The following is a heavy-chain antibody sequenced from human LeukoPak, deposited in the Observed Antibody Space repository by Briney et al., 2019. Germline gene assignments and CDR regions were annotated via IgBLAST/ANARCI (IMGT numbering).Heavy chain of an antibody. V-gene: IGHV3-23*01. CDR2: ISGSGGST. Sequence: GRSLRLSCAASGFTFSSYAMSGVRQAPGKGLEWVSAISGSGGSTYYVDSVKGRFTISRDNSKNTLYLQMNSLRAEDTAVYYCAKIQKDYYDSSGYAWGQGTLVTVSS. J-gene: IGHJ4*02. D-gene: IGHD3-22*01. CDR3: AKIQKDYYDSSGYA. CDR1: GFTFSSYA.